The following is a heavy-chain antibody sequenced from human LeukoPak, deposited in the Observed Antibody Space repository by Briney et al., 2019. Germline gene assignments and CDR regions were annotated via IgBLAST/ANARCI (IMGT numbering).Heavy chain of an antibody. J-gene: IGHJ4*02. CDR3: ASRSSIWSGYQDTLYYFDS. CDR2: INHSGST. Sequence: PSETLSLTCAVYGGSFSEYYWSWIRQPPGKGLEWIGEINHSGSTNYNPSLKSRVTISVDTSKNQFSLKLTSVTAADTAVYYCASRSSIWSGYQDTLYYFDSWGQGTLVTVSS. D-gene: IGHD3-3*01. V-gene: IGHV4-34*01. CDR1: GGSFSEYY.